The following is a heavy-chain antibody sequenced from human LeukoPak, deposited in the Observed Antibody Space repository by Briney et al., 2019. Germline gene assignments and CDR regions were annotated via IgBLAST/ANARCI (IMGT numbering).Heavy chain of an antibody. CDR1: CRSSSSYY. CDR2: IYTSGST. D-gene: IGHD3-16*01. CDR3: AGVGAAHRIFDS. J-gene: IGHJ4*02. V-gene: IGHV4-4*07. Sequence: SETLSPTHPVACRSSSSYYWRSVRLPGRGGHELIMRIYTSGSTNYNPSFKGRVTMSVNPSNNHCSLKLTTVTPRHTAILHFAGVGAAHRIFDSWGQGTLVTVSS.